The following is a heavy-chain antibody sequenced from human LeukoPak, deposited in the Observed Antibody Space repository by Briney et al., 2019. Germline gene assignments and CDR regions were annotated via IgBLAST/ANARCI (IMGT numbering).Heavy chain of an antibody. J-gene: IGHJ4*02. CDR2: ISYDGSNK. Sequence: GGSLRLSCAASGFTFSSYAMHWVRQAPGKGLEWVAVISYDGSNKYYADSVKGRFTISRDNSKNTLYLQMNSLRAEDTAVYYCARRAGYYFDFWGRGTLVTVSS. V-gene: IGHV3-30-3*01. D-gene: IGHD6-19*01. CDR1: GFTFSSYA. CDR3: ARRAGYYFDF.